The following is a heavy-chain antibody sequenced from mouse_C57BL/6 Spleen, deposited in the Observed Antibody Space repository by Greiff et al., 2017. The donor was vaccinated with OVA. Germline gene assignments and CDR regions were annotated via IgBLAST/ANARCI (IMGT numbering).Heavy chain of an antibody. J-gene: IGHJ2*01. CDR2: INPNNGGT. CDR1: GYTFTDYY. D-gene: IGHD1-1*01. Sequence: VQLQQSGPELVKPGASVKISCKASGYTFTDYYMNWVKQSHGKSLEWIGDINPNNGGTSYNQKFKGKATLTVDKSSSTAYMELRSLTSEDSAVYYCARRAYYYGSDYFDYWGQGTTLTVSS. CDR3: ARRAYYYGSDYFDY. V-gene: IGHV1-26*01.